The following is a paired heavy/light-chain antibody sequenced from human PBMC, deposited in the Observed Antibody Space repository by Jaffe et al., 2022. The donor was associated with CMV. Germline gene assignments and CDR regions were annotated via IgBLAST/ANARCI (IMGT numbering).Heavy chain of an antibody. CDR2: IWYDGSNK. Sequence: QVQLVESGGGVVQPGRSLRLSCAASGFTFSSYGMHWVRQAPGKGLEWVAVIWYDGSNKYYADSVKGRFTISRDNSKNTLYLQMNSLRAEDTAVYYCARGGGYSSSPGLVGYWGQGTLVTVSS. CDR1: GFTFSSYG. J-gene: IGHJ4*02. V-gene: IGHV3-33*08. CDR3: ARGGGYSSSPGLVGY. D-gene: IGHD6-6*01.
Light chain of an antibody. J-gene: IGKJ3*01. V-gene: IGKV3-15*01. CDR1: QSVSSN. Sequence: EIVMTQSPATLSVSPGERATLSCRASQSVSSNLAWYQHKPGQAPRLLIYGASTRATGVPARFSGSGSGTEFTLTISGLQSEDFEIYYCQQYNNWPGTFGPGTKVDI. CDR2: GAS. CDR3: QQYNNWPGT.